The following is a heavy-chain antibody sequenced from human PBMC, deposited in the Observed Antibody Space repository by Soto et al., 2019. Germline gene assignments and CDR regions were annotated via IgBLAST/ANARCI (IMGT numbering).Heavy chain of an antibody. CDR1: GYSINRGYY. J-gene: IGHJ6*02. V-gene: IGHV4-38-2*02. Sequence: ETLSLTCTVSGYSINRGYYWGWIRQPPGKGLEWIGSIYYSGNTYYSPSLKSRVTISMDTSKNQFSLKLDSVTAADTAVYYCASVGAGSYYRELFYYGMDVWGQGTTVTVSS. CDR2: IYYSGNT. D-gene: IGHD3-10*01. CDR3: ASVGAGSYYRELFYYGMDV.